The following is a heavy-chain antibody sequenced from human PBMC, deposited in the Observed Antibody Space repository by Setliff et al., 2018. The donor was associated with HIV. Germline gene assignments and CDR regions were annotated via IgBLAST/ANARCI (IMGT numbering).Heavy chain of an antibody. CDR2: INPNSGGT. CDR3: ASVPMEYSGYNSDSGSYYYHYGLDV. V-gene: IGHV1-2*04. J-gene: IGHJ6*02. Sequence: GASVKVSCKASGYTFTGYYMHWVRQAPGQGLEWMGWINPNSGGTNYAQKFQGWVTMTRDTSISTAYMELSRLRSDDTAVYYCASVPMEYSGYNSDSGSYYYHYGLDVWGQGTTVTVSS. D-gene: IGHD5-12*01. CDR1: GYTFTGYY.